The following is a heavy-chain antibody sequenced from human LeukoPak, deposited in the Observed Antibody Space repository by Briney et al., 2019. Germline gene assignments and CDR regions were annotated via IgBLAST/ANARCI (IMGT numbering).Heavy chain of an antibody. V-gene: IGHV3-15*01. CDR1: GFTFSDAW. D-gene: IGHD7-27*01. CDR3: MRGPPWGY. J-gene: IGHJ4*02. Sequence: PGGSLRLSCAASGFTFSDAWMNWVRQAPGKGLEWVGRIKSKTDGGTSDYAAPVRGRFTISRDDSKNTLYVQMNSLKTEDTAVYYCMRGPPWGYWGQGTLVTVSS. CDR2: IKSKTDGGTS.